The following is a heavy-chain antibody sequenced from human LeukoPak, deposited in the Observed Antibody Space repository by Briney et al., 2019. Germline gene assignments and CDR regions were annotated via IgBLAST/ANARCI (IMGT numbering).Heavy chain of an antibody. V-gene: IGHV1-2*02. CDR1: GYTFTAYY. Sequence: GASVKVSCKASGYTFTAYYMHWVRQAPGQGLEWMGWINPNSGVTEYAQKFQGRVTMTRDTSISTAYMELSRLRADDTAVCYCAKDMGSPYYFDYWGQGTLVTVSS. J-gene: IGHJ4*02. D-gene: IGHD1-26*01. CDR2: INPNSGVT. CDR3: AKDMGSPYYFDY.